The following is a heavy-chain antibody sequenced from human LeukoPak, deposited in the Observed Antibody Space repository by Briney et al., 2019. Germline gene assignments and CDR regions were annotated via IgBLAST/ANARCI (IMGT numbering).Heavy chain of an antibody. CDR2: IYHSGST. V-gene: IGHV4-38-2*02. Sequence: SETLSLTCTVSGYSISSGYYWGWIRQPPGKGLEWIGSIYHSGSTYYNPSLKSRVTISVDTSKNQFSLKLSSVTAADTAVYYCARSPEVLYSGSFDYWGQGTLVTVSS. J-gene: IGHJ4*02. D-gene: IGHD1-26*01. CDR1: GYSISSGYY. CDR3: ARSPEVLYSGSFDY.